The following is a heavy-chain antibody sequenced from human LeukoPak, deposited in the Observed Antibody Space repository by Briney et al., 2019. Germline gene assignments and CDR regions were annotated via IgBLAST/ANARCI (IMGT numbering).Heavy chain of an antibody. CDR1: VGSISSYF. CDR2: IYYRDST. D-gene: IGHD5-18*01. CDR3: ARQTDTPDGLYSYGYGPFDI. Sequence: SEALSLTRTGSVGSISSYFWSWIRQPRGRGLEGVGYIYYRDSTNYNPSLNSRVTITVHTTKNQFSLKLTSVPAADTAGYYCARQTDTPDGLYSYGYGPFDIWGQGTMVTVSS. V-gene: IGHV4-59*08. J-gene: IGHJ3*02.